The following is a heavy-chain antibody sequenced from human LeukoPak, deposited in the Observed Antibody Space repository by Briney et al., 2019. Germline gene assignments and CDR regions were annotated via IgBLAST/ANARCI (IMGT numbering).Heavy chain of an antibody. CDR2: IIPILGIA. V-gene: IGHV1-69*04. J-gene: IGHJ4*02. CDR1: GGTFSSYA. Sequence: SVKVSCKASGGTFSSYAISWVRQAPGQGLEWMGRIIPILGIANYAQKFQGRVTITADKSTSTAYMELSSLRSEDTAVYYCAAGGWLRFGLKDYFDYWGQGTLVTVSS. D-gene: IGHD5-12*01. CDR3: AAGGWLRFGLKDYFDY.